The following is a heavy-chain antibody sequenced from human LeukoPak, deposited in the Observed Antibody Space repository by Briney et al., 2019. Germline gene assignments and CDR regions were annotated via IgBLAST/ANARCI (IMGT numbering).Heavy chain of an antibody. J-gene: IGHJ5*02. D-gene: IGHD6-13*01. V-gene: IGHV3-9*01. CDR1: GFTFDDYA. CDR3: AKDTYSSSRQFNWFDP. CDR2: ISWNSGSI. Sequence: PGGSLRLSCAASGFTFDDYAMHWVRQAPGKGLEGVSGISWNSGSIGYADSVKGRFTISRDNAKNSLYLQMNSLRAEDTALYYCAKDTYSSSRQFNWFDPWGQGTLVTVSS.